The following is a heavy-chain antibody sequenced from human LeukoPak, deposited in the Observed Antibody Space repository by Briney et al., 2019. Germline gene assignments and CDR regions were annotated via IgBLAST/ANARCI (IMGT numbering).Heavy chain of an antibody. CDR2: FDPEDGET. J-gene: IGHJ1*01. CDR3: ATADNFQH. Sequence: GASVKVSCKVSGYTLTELSMHWVRQAPGKGLEWMGGFDPEDGETIYAQKFQGRVTMTKDTSTDTAYMELSSLRSEDTAVYYCATADNFQHWGQGTLVTVSS. V-gene: IGHV1-24*01. CDR1: GYTLTELS.